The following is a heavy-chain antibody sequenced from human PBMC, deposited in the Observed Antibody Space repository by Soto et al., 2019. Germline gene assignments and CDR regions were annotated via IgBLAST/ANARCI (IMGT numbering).Heavy chain of an antibody. CDR3: ASPGVGSVVPVAPWWHYGPSNFNY. CDR2: ISSAGSDI. CDR1: GYTFSTHE. Sequence: EVQLVESGGGLVQPGGSLRLSCAASGYTFSTHEMNWVRQAPGKGLEWVSYISSAGSDIYYADSVKGRFTISRDNAKNPLYLQMNSLSAEDTAVYYCASPGVGSVVPVAPWWHYGPSNFNYWGQGTLVTVSS. J-gene: IGHJ4*02. D-gene: IGHD4-17*01. V-gene: IGHV3-48*03.